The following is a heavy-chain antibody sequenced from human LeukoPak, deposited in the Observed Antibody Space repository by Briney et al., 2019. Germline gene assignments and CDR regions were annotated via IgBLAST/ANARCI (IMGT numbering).Heavy chain of an antibody. CDR2: ISGSAGSA. CDR3: AKIAYYYYMDV. Sequence: PGGSLRLSCAASGFTFSGYAMSWVRQAPGKGLEWVSSISGSAGSAYFADSVKGRFAISRDNSKNTVYLQMNSLRAEDTAVYYCAKIAYYYYMDVWGKGTTVTVSS. D-gene: IGHD6-13*01. V-gene: IGHV3-23*01. J-gene: IGHJ6*03. CDR1: GFTFSGYA.